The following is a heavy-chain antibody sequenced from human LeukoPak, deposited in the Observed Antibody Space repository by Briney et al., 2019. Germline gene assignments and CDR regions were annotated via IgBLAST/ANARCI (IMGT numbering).Heavy chain of an antibody. D-gene: IGHD2-21*01. V-gene: IGHV3-23*01. CDR3: AKDGEGVVSYYYTDV. J-gene: IGHJ6*03. CDR1: GFTFSSYA. Sequence: GGSLRLSCGASGFTFSSYAMSWVRQAPGKGLEWVSAISGSGGSTYYADSVKGRFTISRDNSKNTLYLQMNSLRAEDTAVYYCAKDGEGVVSYYYTDVWGKGTTVTVSS. CDR2: ISGSGGST.